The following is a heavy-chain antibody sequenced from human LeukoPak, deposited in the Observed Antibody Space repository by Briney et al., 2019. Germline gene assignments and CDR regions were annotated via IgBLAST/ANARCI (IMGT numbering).Heavy chain of an antibody. CDR1: GRSISSYY. J-gene: IGHJ6*03. Sequence: SETLSLTCTVSGRSISSYYWSWIRQPAGKGLEWIGRIYTSGSTNYNPSLKSRVTMSVDTSKNQFSLKLSSVTAADTAVYYCARDLAYSSSLSYFYYYMDVWGKGTTVTVSS. CDR3: ARDLAYSSSLSYFYYYMDV. CDR2: IYTSGST. D-gene: IGHD6-13*01. V-gene: IGHV4-4*07.